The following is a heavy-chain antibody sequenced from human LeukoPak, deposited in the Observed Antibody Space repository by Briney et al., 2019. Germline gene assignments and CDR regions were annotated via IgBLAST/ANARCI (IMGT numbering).Heavy chain of an antibody. J-gene: IGHJ4*02. CDR2: IYYSGST. D-gene: IGHD3-22*01. Sequence: SETLSLTCTVSGGSISSYYWSWIRQPPGKGLEWIGYIYYSGSTNYNPSLKSRVTISVDTSKNQFSLKLSSVTAADTAVYYCATLSYYYDSSGYYPAGGYWGQGTLVTVSS. V-gene: IGHV4-59*12. CDR1: GGSISSYY. CDR3: ATLSYYYDSSGYYPAGGY.